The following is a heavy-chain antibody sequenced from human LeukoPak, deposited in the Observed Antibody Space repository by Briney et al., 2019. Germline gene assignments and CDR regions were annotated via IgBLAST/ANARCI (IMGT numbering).Heavy chain of an antibody. CDR2: ISGSGGST. D-gene: IGHD5-12*01. CDR1: GFTFSSYA. CDR3: AKACSGYDPALYFDS. V-gene: IGHV3-23*01. J-gene: IGHJ4*02. Sequence: GGSLRLSCAASGFTFSSYAMSWVRQAPGKGLEWVSAISGSGGSTYYADSVKGRFTISSDNSKNTLYQPRNSLRAEDTAVYYCAKACSGYDPALYFDSWGQGTLVTVSS.